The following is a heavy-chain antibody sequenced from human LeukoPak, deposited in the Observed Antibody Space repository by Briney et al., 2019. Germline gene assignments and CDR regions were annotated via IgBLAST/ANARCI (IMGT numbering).Heavy chain of an antibody. D-gene: IGHD6-19*01. CDR2: IKQDGSEK. J-gene: IGHJ4*02. V-gene: IGHV3-7*01. CDR3: ARDRQWLDY. Sequence: GRSLRLSCAASGFTFSSYWISWVRQAPGKGLEWVANIKQDGSEKYYVDSVKGRFTISRDNAKNSLYLQMNSLRAEDTAVYYCARDRQWLDYWGQGTLVTVSS. CDR1: GFTFSSYW.